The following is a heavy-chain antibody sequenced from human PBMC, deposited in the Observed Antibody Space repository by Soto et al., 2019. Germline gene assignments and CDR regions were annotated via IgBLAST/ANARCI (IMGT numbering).Heavy chain of an antibody. CDR2: ISDSGGRT. D-gene: IGHD3-22*01. V-gene: IGHV3-23*01. Sequence: EVQLLESGGGLVQPGGSLRLSCAASGFTFNFFGMSWVRQAPGKGLEWVSVISDSGGRTDYAASVKGRFTISRDNSKNTLYLQMNSLRAEDTAVYYCARDEFYYPSSGFYRFDYWGQGILVTVSS. CDR3: ARDEFYYPSSGFYRFDY. CDR1: GFTFNFFG. J-gene: IGHJ4*02.